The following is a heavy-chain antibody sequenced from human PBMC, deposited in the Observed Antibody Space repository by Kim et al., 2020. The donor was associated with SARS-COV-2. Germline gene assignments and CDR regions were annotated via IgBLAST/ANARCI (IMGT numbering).Heavy chain of an antibody. CDR3: ARDWNYYDSSGYRMDV. CDR1: GFTFSSYA. V-gene: IGHV3-30*04. D-gene: IGHD3-22*01. J-gene: IGHJ6*01. Sequence: GGSLRLSCAASGFTFSSYALHWVRQAPGKGLEWVAVISYDGSNKYYADSVKGRFTISRDNSKNTLYLQMNSLRAEDTAVYYCARDWNYYDSSGYRMDVWG. CDR2: ISYDGSNK.